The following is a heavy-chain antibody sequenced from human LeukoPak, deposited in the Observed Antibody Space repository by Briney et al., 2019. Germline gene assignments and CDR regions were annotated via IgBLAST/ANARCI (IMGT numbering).Heavy chain of an antibody. J-gene: IGHJ5*02. CDR3: ARGIITMVMPNWFDP. CDR1: GFTVSSNY. V-gene: IGHV3-53*05. D-gene: IGHD3-10*01. Sequence: GGSLRLSCAASGFTVSSNYMSWVRQAPGKGLEWVSVIYSGGSTYYADSVKGRFTISRDNSKNTLYLQMNSLRSEDTAVYYCARGIITMVMPNWFDPWGQGTLVTVSS. CDR2: IYSGGST.